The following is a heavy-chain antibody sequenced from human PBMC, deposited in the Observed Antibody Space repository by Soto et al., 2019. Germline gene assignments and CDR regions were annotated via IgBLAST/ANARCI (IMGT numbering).Heavy chain of an antibody. V-gene: IGHV3-64*01. J-gene: IGHJ4*02. CDR3: ARECGSYYFDS. Sequence: EVQLVESGGGLVQPGGSLRLSCAASGFTFSSYALHWVRQAPGKGLEYVSTISRNGGSTYNANSVKGRFTISRDNSKNTLYLQMGSRRTEDMALYYCARECGSYYFDSWGQGTLVTVSS. CDR2: ISRNGGST. D-gene: IGHD1-26*01. CDR1: GFTFSSYA.